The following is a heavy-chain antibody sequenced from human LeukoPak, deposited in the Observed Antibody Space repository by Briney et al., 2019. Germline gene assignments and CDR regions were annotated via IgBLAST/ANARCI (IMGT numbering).Heavy chain of an antibody. Sequence: ASVKVSCKASGYTFTGYYMHWVRQAPGQGLEWMGRINPNSGGTNYAEKFQGRVTMTRDTSISTAYMELSRLRSDDTAVYYCAREDSSGWYSNWFDPWGQGTLVTVSS. CDR2: INPNSGGT. CDR1: GYTFTGYY. J-gene: IGHJ5*02. CDR3: AREDSSGWYSNWFDP. D-gene: IGHD6-19*01. V-gene: IGHV1-2*06.